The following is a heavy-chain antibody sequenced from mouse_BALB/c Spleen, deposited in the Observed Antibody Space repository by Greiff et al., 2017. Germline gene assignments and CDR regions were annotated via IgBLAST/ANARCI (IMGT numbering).Heavy chain of an antibody. CDR3: ASPRWFAY. CDR1: GFNIKDTY. CDR2: IDPANGNT. Sequence: VQLQQSGAELVKPGASVKLSCTASGFNIKDTYMHWVKQRPEQGLEWIGRIDPANGNTKYDPKFQGKATITADTSSNTAYLQLSSLTSEDTAVYYCASPRWFAYWGQGTLVTVSA. V-gene: IGHV14-3*02. J-gene: IGHJ3*01.